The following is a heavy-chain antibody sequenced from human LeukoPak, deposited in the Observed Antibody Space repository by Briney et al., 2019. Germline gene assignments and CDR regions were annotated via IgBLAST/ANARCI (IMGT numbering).Heavy chain of an antibody. Sequence: GGSLRLSCAAPGFTFSSYGMHWVRQAPGKGLEWVAVIWYDGSNKYYADSVKGRFTISRDNSKNTLYLQMNSLRAEDTAVYYCAREKQWLGVYNWFDPWGQGTLVTVSS. D-gene: IGHD6-19*01. V-gene: IGHV3-33*01. CDR2: IWYDGSNK. CDR3: AREKQWLGVYNWFDP. J-gene: IGHJ5*02. CDR1: GFTFSSYG.